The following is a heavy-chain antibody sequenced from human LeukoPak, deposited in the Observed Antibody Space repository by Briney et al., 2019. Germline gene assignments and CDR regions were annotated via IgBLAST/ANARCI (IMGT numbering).Heavy chain of an antibody. Sequence: GASVKVSCKASGYTFTSYGISWVRQAPGQGLEWMGWISAYNGNPNYVQKLQGRVTMTTDTSTSTAYMELRSLRSDDTAVYYCARGSGSSGIYYFDYWGQGTLVTVSS. CDR1: GYTFTSYG. V-gene: IGHV1-18*01. J-gene: IGHJ4*02. CDR2: ISAYNGNP. CDR3: ARGSGSSGIYYFDY. D-gene: IGHD3-22*01.